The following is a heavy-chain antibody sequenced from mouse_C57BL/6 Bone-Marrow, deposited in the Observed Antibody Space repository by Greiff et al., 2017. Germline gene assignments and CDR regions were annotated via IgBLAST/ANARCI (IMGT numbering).Heavy chain of an antibody. CDR1: GFNIKDDY. Sequence: VQLKESGAELVRPGASVKLSCTASGFNIKDDYMHWVKPRPEQGLEWIGWIDTENGDTEYGSKFQGKATITADTSSNTAYLQLSSLTSEDTAVYYCSSLFAYWGQGTLVTVSA. CDR2: IDTENGDT. CDR3: SSLFAY. V-gene: IGHV14-4*01. J-gene: IGHJ3*01.